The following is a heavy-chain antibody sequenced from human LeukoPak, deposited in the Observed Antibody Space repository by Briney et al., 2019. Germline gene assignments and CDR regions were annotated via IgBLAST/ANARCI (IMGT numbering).Heavy chain of an antibody. V-gene: IGHV3-48*01. D-gene: IGHD6-13*01. CDR3: ARDRGRGSWYVLGSVY. Sequence: PGGSLRLSCAASGFTFSSYSMNWVRQAPGKGLEWVSYISSSSSTIYYADSVKGRFTISRDNAKNSLYLQMNSLRAEDTAVYYCARDRGRGSWYVLGSVYWGQGTLVTVSS. CDR1: GFTFSSYS. J-gene: IGHJ4*02. CDR2: ISSSSSTI.